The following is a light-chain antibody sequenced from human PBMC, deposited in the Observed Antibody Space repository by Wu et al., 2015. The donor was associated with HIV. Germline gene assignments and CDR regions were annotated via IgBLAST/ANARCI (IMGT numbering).Light chain of an antibody. CDR3: QQYNDWPTWT. J-gene: IGKJ1*01. CDR2: DAS. V-gene: IGKV3-15*01. CDR1: QTVNSN. Sequence: LSCRTSQTVNSNLAWYQQKPGQAPRLLIYDASTRATDIPARFSGGGSGAEFTLTISSVQSEDFAVYYCQQYNDWPTWTFGPGTRVEI.